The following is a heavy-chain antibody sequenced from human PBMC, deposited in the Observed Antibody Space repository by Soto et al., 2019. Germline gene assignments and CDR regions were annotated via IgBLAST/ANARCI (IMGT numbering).Heavy chain of an antibody. J-gene: IGHJ5*02. CDR1: GYTFTGQY. D-gene: IGHD6-6*01. Sequence: GSVKVSCKASGYTFTGQYMPWVRLGPGQGLEWMGWINPNSGGTNYAQKFQGWVTMTRDTSISTAYMELSRLRSDDTAVYYCARARIAARVSFDPWGQGTLVTVSS. V-gene: IGHV1-2*04. CDR3: ARARIAARVSFDP. CDR2: INPNSGGT.